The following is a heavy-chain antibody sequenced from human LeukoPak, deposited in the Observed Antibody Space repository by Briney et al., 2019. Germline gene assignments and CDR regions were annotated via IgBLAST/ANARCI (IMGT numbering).Heavy chain of an antibody. CDR3: AHRPRTIFGVITSAFDP. CDR2: IYWNDDK. V-gene: IGHV2-5*01. J-gene: IGHJ5*02. CDR1: GFSLSTSGVG. D-gene: IGHD3-3*01. Sequence: SGPTLVNPTQTLTLTCTFSGFSLSTSGVGVGWIRQPPGKALEWHALIYWNDDKRYSPSLKSRLTITKDTSKNQVVLTMTNMDPVDTATYYCAHRPRTIFGVITSAFDPWGQGTLVTVSS.